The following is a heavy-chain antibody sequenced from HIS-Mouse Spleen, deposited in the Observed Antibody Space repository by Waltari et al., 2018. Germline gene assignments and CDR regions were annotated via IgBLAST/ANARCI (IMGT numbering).Heavy chain of an antibody. CDR3: AREIPYSSSWYDWYFDL. CDR2: INYSGRP. J-gene: IGHJ2*01. CDR1: GGSISSSSYY. Sequence: QLQLQESGPGLVKPSETLSLTCTVSGGSISSSSYYWGWIRQPPGKGMEWIGGINYSGRPYSNPCLKRRVTISVDTSKNQFSLTLSSVNAADTAVYYCAREIPYSSSWYDWYFDLWGRGTLVTVSS. V-gene: IGHV4-39*07. D-gene: IGHD6-13*01.